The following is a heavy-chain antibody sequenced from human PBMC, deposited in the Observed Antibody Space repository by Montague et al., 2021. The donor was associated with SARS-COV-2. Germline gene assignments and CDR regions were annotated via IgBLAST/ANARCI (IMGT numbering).Heavy chain of an antibody. CDR1: NGSITSYY. J-gene: IGHJ5*02. CDR3: AREGLNNWFDP. Sequence: SETLSLTCSVSNGSITSYYWSWIRQPPGKRLEWMGCIYYRGSTNYNPSLESRLTISVDTSKNQFSLKLRSVTAADTAIYYCAREGLNNWFDPWGQGTLVIVSS. V-gene: IGHV4-59*01. CDR2: IYYRGST.